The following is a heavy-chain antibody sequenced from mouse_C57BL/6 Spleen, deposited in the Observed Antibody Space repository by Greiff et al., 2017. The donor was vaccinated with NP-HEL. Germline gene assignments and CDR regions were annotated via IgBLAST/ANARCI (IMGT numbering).Heavy chain of an antibody. D-gene: IGHD2-5*01. Sequence: DVKLQESGGGLVKPGGSLKLSCAASGFTFSDYGMHWVRQAPEKGLEWVAYISSGSSTIYYADTVKGRFTISRDNAKNTLFLQMTSLRSEDTAMYYCARSDPYYSNFWFAYWGKGTLVTVSA. CDR2: ISSGSSTI. CDR3: ARSDPYYSNFWFAY. J-gene: IGHJ3*01. CDR1: GFTFSDYG. V-gene: IGHV5-17*01.